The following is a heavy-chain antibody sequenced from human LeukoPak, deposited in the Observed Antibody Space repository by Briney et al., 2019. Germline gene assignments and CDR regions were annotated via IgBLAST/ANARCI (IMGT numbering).Heavy chain of an antibody. Sequence: SVKVSCKASGGTFSSYAISWVRQAPGQGLEWMGRIIPILGIANYAQKFQGRVTITADKSTSTAYMELSSLRSEDTAVYYCAREGITIFGVVIMPFDYWGQGTLVTVSS. D-gene: IGHD3-3*01. CDR2: IIPILGIA. J-gene: IGHJ4*02. CDR3: AREGITIFGVVIMPFDY. V-gene: IGHV1-69*04. CDR1: GGTFSSYA.